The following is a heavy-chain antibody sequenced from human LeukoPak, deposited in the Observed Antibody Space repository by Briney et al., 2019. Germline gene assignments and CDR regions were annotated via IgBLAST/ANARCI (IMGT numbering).Heavy chain of an antibody. V-gene: IGHV4-38-2*02. J-gene: IGHJ5*02. Sequence: SETLSLTCTVSGYSISTGYYWDWIRQPPGKGLEWIGTFYHGGSTYYNPSLKSRVTISVDTSKNQFSLKLSSVTAADTAVYYCARHGSGLSSTRGKRFAPWGQGTLVTVSS. CDR1: GYSISTGYY. CDR2: FYHGGST. CDR3: ARHGSGLSSTRGKRFAP. D-gene: IGHD2-2*01.